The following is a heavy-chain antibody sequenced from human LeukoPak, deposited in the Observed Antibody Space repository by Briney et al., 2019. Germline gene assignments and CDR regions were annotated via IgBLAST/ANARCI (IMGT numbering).Heavy chain of an antibody. CDR1: GYTFTGYY. CDR3: ARGELVSSGWYNWFDP. J-gene: IGHJ5*02. D-gene: IGHD6-19*01. V-gene: IGHV1-2*06. CDR2: INPNSGGT. Sequence: ASVKVSCKASGYTFTGYYMHWVRQAPGQGLEWMGRINPNSGGTNYAQKFQGRVTMTRDTSINTAYMELSRLRSDDTAVYYCARGELVSSGWYNWFDPWGRGTLVTVSS.